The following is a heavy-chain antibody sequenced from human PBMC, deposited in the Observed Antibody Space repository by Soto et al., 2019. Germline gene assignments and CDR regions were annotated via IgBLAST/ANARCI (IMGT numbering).Heavy chain of an antibody. V-gene: IGHV3-23*01. Sequence: GGSLRLSCAASGFTFSSHGMSWVRQPPGKGLEWVSFISGSGGSTYYADSVKGRITLSRDNSKNILYLQMNSLRAEDTAVYYCAKPLRSQLLCGFDSWGQGTLVTVSS. J-gene: IGHJ4*02. D-gene: IGHD2-2*01. CDR1: GFTFSSHG. CDR3: AKPLRSQLLCGFDS. CDR2: ISGSGGST.